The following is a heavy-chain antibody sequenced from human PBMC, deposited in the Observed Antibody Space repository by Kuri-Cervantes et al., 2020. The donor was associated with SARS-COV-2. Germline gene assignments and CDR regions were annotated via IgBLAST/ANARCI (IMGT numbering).Heavy chain of an antibody. Sequence: GESLKISCVASEFNFRYYGMYWVRQAPGKGLEWLAVISHDGRDTYHGDSVKGRFTISRDNSKNTLYLQMNSLRPEDTAVYYCAKPGSPRGIIREDQYGLDVWGQGTTVTVSS. D-gene: IGHD3-10*01. V-gene: IGHV3-30*18. CDR2: ISHDGRDT. J-gene: IGHJ6*02. CDR3: AKPGSPRGIIREDQYGLDV. CDR1: EFNFRYYG.